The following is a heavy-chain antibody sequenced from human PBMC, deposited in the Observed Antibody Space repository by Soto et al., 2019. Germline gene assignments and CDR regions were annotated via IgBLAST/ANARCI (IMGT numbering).Heavy chain of an antibody. V-gene: IGHV3-23*01. D-gene: IGHD3-22*01. J-gene: IGHJ6*02. CDR1: GFTFSSYA. CDR3: AKRQVTMIVVVTYGMDV. CDR2: ISGSGGST. Sequence: PGESLKISCAASGFTFSSYAMSWVRQAPGKGLEWVSAISGSGGSTYYADSVKGRFTISRDNSKNTLYLQMNSLRAEDTAVYYCAKRQVTMIVVVTYGMDVWGQGTTVTVSS.